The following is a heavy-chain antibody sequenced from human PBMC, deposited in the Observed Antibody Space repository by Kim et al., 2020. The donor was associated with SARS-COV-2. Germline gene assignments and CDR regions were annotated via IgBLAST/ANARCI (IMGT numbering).Heavy chain of an antibody. Sequence: YDNPSLKSRVTISVDASKSQFSLKLSSVTAADTAVYYCARLGYSSSSAGYWGQGTLVTVSS. CDR3: ARLGYSSSSAGY. V-gene: IGHV4-39*01. D-gene: IGHD6-6*01. J-gene: IGHJ4*02.